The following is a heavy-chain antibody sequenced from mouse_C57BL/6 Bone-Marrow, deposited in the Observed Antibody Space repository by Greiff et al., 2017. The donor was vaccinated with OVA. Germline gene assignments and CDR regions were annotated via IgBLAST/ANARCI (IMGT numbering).Heavy chain of an antibody. CDR2: IDPENGDT. V-gene: IGHV14-4*01. CDR3: TIDYYGSSHFDY. J-gene: IGHJ2*01. Sequence: EVQLQQPGAELVRPGASVKLSCTASGFNIKDDYMHWVKQRPEQGLEWIGWIDPENGDTEYASKFQGKATITADTSSNTAYLQLSSLTSEHTAVYYSTIDYYGSSHFDYWGQGTTLTVSS. D-gene: IGHD1-1*01. CDR1: GFNIKDDY.